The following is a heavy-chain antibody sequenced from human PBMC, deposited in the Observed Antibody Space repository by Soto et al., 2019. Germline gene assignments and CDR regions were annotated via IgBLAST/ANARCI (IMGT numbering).Heavy chain of an antibody. CDR2: ISYDGTYK. CDR1: GFTFNNFA. Sequence: LRLSCAASGFTFNNFAMHWVRQAPGKGLEWVAFISYDGTYKYYADSVRGRFTVYRDNSKSTLFLQMNNLKFEDTAVYVCANEVDVAFSSLQYGMDVWGQGTTVTVSS. D-gene: IGHD5-12*01. CDR3: ANEVDVAFSSLQYGMDV. V-gene: IGHV3-30*14. J-gene: IGHJ6*02.